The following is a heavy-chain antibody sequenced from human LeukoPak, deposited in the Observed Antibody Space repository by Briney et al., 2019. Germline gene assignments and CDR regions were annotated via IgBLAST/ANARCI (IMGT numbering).Heavy chain of an antibody. Sequence: SGTLSLTCAVPGGSISSSNWWSWDRQPPGKGLEWIGEIYHSGSTNYNPSLKSRVTISVDKSKNQFSLKLSSVTAADTAVYYCATVPPVAVGWHKKRYYYYYMDVWGKGTTVTVSS. CDR1: GGSISSSNW. CDR3: ATVPPVAVGWHKKRYYYYYMDV. J-gene: IGHJ6*03. CDR2: IYHSGST. D-gene: IGHD5-24*01. V-gene: IGHV4-4*02.